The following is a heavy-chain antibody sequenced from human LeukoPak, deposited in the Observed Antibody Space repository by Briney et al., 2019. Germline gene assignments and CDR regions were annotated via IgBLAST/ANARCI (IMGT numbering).Heavy chain of an antibody. D-gene: IGHD2-2*01. CDR1: GYTFSSYA. Sequence: GGSLRLSCAASGYTFSSYAMSWVRQAPGKGLEWVSAISGSGGSTYYADSVKRRFTISRDNSKNTLYLQMKSLRAEDTAVYYCGKGLGYCSSTSCYAFDYWGQGTLVTVSS. CDR2: ISGSGGST. J-gene: IGHJ4*02. V-gene: IGHV3-23*01. CDR3: GKGLGYCSSTSCYAFDY.